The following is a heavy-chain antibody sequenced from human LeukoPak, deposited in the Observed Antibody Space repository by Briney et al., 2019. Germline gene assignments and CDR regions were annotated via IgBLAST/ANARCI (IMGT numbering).Heavy chain of an antibody. CDR2: IYYSGST. CDR3: ARRKGIVGALGAFDI. J-gene: IGHJ3*02. Sequence: ASETLSLTCTVSGGSISSYYWSWIRQPPGKGLEWIGYIYYSGSTNYNPSLKSRVTISVDTSKNQFSLKLSSVTAADTAVYYCARRKGIVGALGAFDIWGQGTMVTVSS. D-gene: IGHD1-26*01. CDR1: GGSISSYY. V-gene: IGHV4-59*08.